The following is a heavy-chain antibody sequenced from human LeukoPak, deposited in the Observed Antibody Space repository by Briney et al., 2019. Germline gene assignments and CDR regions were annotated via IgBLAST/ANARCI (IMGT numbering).Heavy chain of an antibody. CDR2: IESSGGIT. V-gene: IGHV3-23*05. Sequence: HPGGSLRLSCAASGFTFSTYGMSWVRQAPGKGLEWASSIESSGGITHYADSVKGRFTISRDNSKKMVYLQMNSLRAEDTAVYYCAKMHGGYSDYWGQGTLVTVSS. D-gene: IGHD3-10*01. J-gene: IGHJ4*02. CDR3: AKMHGGYSDY. CDR1: GFTFSTYG.